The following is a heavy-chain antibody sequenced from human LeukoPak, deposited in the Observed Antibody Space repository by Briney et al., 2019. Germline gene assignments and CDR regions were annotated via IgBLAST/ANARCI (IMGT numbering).Heavy chain of an antibody. CDR1: GGTFSSYA. Sequence: GASVKVSCKASGGTFSSYAISWVRQAPGQGLEWMGGIIPIFGTANYAQKFQGRVTITTDESTSTAYMELSSLRSEDTAVYYCASVDYDFWSGYYNAFDIWGQGTMVTVSS. CDR2: IIPIFGTA. CDR3: ASVDYDFWSGYYNAFDI. D-gene: IGHD3-3*01. V-gene: IGHV1-69*05. J-gene: IGHJ3*02.